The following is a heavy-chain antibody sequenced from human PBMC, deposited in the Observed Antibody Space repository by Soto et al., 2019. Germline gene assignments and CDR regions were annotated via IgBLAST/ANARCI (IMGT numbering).Heavy chain of an antibody. CDR3: ASHYCSSTSCHYWYFDL. J-gene: IGHJ2*01. CDR2: ISSSSSYI. CDR1: GFTFSSYS. V-gene: IGHV3-21*01. D-gene: IGHD2-2*01. Sequence: EVQLVESGGGLVKPGGSLRLSCAASGFTFSSYSMNWVRQAPGKGLEWVSSISSSSSYIYYADSVKGRFTISRDNATNSLYLQMNSLRAEDTAVYYCASHYCSSTSCHYWYFDLWGRGTLVTVSS.